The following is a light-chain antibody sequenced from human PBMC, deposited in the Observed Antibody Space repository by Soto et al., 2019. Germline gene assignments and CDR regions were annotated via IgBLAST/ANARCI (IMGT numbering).Light chain of an antibody. CDR1: QSVSSSY. CDR2: GAS. CDR3: QQLRMYPST. V-gene: IGKV3-20*02. J-gene: IGKJ4*01. Sequence: EIVLTQSPATLSSFPGDRVTLSCRASQSVSSSYLAWYHQKPGQAPRLLIYGASSRATGIPDRFSGSGSGTDFTLTITSLQAEDFATYYCQQLRMYPSTFGGGTKVDIK.